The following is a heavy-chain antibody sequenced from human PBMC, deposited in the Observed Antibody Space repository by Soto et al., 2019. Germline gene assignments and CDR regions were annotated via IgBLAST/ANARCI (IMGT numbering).Heavy chain of an antibody. CDR3: ARDHPRYCSGGSCILDV. CDR2: ISSSSSYI. V-gene: IGHV3-21*01. Sequence: GGSLRLSCAASGFTFSSYSMNWVRQAPGKGLGWVSSISSSSSYIYYADSVKGRFTISRDNAKNSLYLQMNSLRAEDTAVYYCARDHPRYCSGGSCILDVWGQGATVTVSS. J-gene: IGHJ6*02. CDR1: GFTFSSYS. D-gene: IGHD2-15*01.